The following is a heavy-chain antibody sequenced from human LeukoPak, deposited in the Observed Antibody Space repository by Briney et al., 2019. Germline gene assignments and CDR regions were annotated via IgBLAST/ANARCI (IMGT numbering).Heavy chain of an antibody. CDR3: AKDHGDWFDP. V-gene: IGHV3-33*06. J-gene: IGHJ5*02. Sequence: GGSLRLSCAASGFTFSSYGMHWVRQAPGKGLEWVAVIWYDGSNKYYADFVKGRFTISRDNSKNTLYLQMNSLRAEDTAVYYCAKDHGDWFDPWGQGTLVTVSS. CDR2: IWYDGSNK. D-gene: IGHD3-10*01. CDR1: GFTFSSYG.